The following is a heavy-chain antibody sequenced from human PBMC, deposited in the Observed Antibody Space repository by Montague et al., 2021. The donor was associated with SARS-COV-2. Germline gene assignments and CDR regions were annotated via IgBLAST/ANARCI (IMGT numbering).Heavy chain of an antibody. CDR3: ARRYCSSTSCPNWFDP. CDR1: GASISSSNW. V-gene: IGHV4-4*02. D-gene: IGHD2-2*01. J-gene: IGHJ5*02. Sequence: SETLSLTCAVSGASISSSNWWSWVRQPPGKGLEWIGETYHSGSTNYNPSLKSRVTISVDKSKNQFSLKLSSVTAAATAVYYCARRYCSSTSCPNWFDPWGQGTMVTVSS. CDR2: TYHSGST.